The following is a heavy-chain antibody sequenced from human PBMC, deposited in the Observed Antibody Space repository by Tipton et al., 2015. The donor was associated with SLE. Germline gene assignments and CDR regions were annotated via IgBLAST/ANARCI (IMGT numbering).Heavy chain of an antibody. J-gene: IGHJ4*02. CDR3: ARGGDNWKFGSIDY. Sequence: VQLVQSGADVKKPGESLKISCKASGYSFTRYWIGWVRQMPGKGLEWVGIIFPGDSETRYSPSFQGQVSILTDKSTSTAYLQGGSLKASDTAMYYCARGGDNWKFGSIDYWGQGTLVTVSS. CDR1: GYSFTRYW. CDR2: IFPGDSET. D-gene: IGHD1-20*01. V-gene: IGHV5-51*03.